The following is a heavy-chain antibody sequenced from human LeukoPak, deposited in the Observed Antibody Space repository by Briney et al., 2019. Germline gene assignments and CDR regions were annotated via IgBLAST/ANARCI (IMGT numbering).Heavy chain of an antibody. V-gene: IGHV4-39*07. CDR1: GGSISSSSYY. J-gene: IGHJ4*02. CDR2: INHSGST. CDR3: AREEFYF. Sequence: PSETLSLTCTVSGGSISSSSYYWGWLRHPPGKGLEWVGEINHSGSTNYNPSLKSRVTISVDTSKNQFSLKLSSVTAADTAVYYCAREEFYFWSQGTLVTVSS. D-gene: IGHD3-10*01.